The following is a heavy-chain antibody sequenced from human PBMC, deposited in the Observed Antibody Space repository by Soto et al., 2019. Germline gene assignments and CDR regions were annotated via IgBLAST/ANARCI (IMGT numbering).Heavy chain of an antibody. Sequence: QVQLVQSGAEVRKPGASVKLSCQASGYTFTHYYIHWVRQAPGQGLEWLGMINPETGTTSYAQTSQGRVTLTTDTSASTVYLELSGLAAEDTAGSYCASCHICGGDSYFDYWGQGTLCTVSS. J-gene: IGHJ4*02. V-gene: IGHV1-46*01. CDR2: INPETGTT. CDR1: GYTFTHYY. CDR3: ASCHICGGDSYFDY. D-gene: IGHD2-21*01.